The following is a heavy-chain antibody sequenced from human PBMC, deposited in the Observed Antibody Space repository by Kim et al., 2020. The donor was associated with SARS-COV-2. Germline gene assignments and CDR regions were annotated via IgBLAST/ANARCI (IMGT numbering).Heavy chain of an antibody. V-gene: IGHV3-9*01. CDR1: GFTFDDYA. Sequence: GGSLRLSCAASGFTFDDYAMHWVRQAPGKGLEWVSGISWNSGSIGYADSVKGRFTISRDNAKNSLYLQMNSLRAEDTALYYCAKGAIGYSYGTGYLDYWGQGTLVTVSS. CDR2: ISWNSGSI. CDR3: AKGAIGYSYGTGYLDY. J-gene: IGHJ4*02. D-gene: IGHD5-18*01.